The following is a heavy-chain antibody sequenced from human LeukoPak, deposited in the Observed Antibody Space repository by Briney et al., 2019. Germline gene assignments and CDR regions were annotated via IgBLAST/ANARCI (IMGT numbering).Heavy chain of an antibody. V-gene: IGHV3-48*02. CDR3: ARGTSWGFGY. J-gene: IGHJ4*02. Sequence: PGGSLTLSCAASGFTFSSYSMNWVRHAPGKGLDWVSYISSSSSTIYYADSVKGRFTISRDNAKNSLYLQMNSLRDEDTAVYYCARGTSWGFGYWGQGTLVTVSS. D-gene: IGHD7-27*01. CDR1: GFTFSSYS. CDR2: ISSSSSTI.